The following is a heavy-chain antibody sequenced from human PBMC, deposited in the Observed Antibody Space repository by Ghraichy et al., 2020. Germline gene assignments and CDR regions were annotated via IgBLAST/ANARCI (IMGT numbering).Heavy chain of an antibody. CDR3: AMGKAHCSMANCRLGLGF. V-gene: IGHV1-69*13. CDR1: GVTFSSYT. CDR2: IIPEFGPG. Sequence: SVKVSCKASGVTFSSYTFSWVRQAPGKGLEWMGRIIPEFGPGNYPQKFQGRVTMTADESTSTAYMELSTLTSADTAVYYCAMGKAHCSMANCRLGLGFWGQGTLGTFSS. J-gene: IGHJ4*02. D-gene: IGHD2-2*01.